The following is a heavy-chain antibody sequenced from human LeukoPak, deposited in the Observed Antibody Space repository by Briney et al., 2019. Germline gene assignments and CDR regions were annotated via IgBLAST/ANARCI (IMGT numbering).Heavy chain of an antibody. CDR1: GGSISSGSYY. CDR3: ARGWLQSSYNFDY. V-gene: IGHV4-61*02. Sequence: PSQTLSLPCTVSGGSISSGSYYCSWIRQPAGKGLEWIGRIYTSGSTNYNPSLKSRVTISVGTSKNQFSLKLSSVTAADTAVYYCARGWLQSSYNFDYWGQGTLVTVSS. CDR2: IYTSGST. D-gene: IGHD5-24*01. J-gene: IGHJ4*02.